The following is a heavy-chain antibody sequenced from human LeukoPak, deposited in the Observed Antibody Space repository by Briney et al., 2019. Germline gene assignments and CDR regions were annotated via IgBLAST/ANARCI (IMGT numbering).Heavy chain of an antibody. V-gene: IGHV1-69*04. J-gene: IGHJ4*02. Sequence: ASVKVSCKASGGIFSSYAISWVRQAPGQGLEWMGRIIPILGIANYAQKFQGRVTITADKSTSTAYMELSSLRSEDTAVYYCASGGSMTTSGKYGYWGQGTLVTVSS. CDR2: IIPILGIA. CDR3: ASGGSMTTSGKYGY. CDR1: GGIFSSYA. D-gene: IGHD4-17*01.